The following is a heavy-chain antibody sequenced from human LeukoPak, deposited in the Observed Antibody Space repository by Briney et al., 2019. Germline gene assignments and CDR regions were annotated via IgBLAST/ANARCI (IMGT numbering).Heavy chain of an antibody. D-gene: IGHD5-24*01. CDR2: ISGSGGST. J-gene: IGHJ4*02. CDR3: AKESRDGYGPPYFDY. Sequence: GGSLRLSCAASGFTFSSYAMGWVRQAPGKGLEWVSAISGSGGSTYYADSVKGRFTISRDNSKNTLYLQMNSLRAEDTAVYYCAKESRDGYGPPYFDYWGQGTLVTVSS. V-gene: IGHV3-23*01. CDR1: GFTFSSYA.